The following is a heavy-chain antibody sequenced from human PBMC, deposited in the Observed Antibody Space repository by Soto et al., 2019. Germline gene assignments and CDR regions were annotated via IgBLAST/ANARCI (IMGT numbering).Heavy chain of an antibody. CDR3: ARRGSGSYYDS. CDR1: GFTFSSYA. Sequence: EVQLLESGGGLVQPGGSLRLSCAASGFTFSSYAMRWVRQAPGQGLEWVSAISGSGGSTYYADSVKGRFTVSRDTSKNTLYLKMNSLRAEDTAVYYCARRGSGSYYDSWGQGTLVTVS. D-gene: IGHD1-26*01. J-gene: IGHJ4*02. V-gene: IGHV3-23*01. CDR2: ISGSGGST.